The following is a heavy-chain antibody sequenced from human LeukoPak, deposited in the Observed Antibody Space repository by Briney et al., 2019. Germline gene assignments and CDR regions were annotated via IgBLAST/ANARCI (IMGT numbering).Heavy chain of an antibody. CDR3: ARDVEPDAFDI. V-gene: IGHV3-48*03. CDR1: GFTISSYE. Sequence: GGSLRLSCAASGFTISSYEMNWVRQAPGKGLERVSYINSRGSSILYADSVKGRFTTSRDTAKNSLYLHMNSLRAEDTAVYYCARDVEPDAFDIWGQGTMVTVSS. CDR2: INSRGSSI. D-gene: IGHD1-1*01. J-gene: IGHJ3*02.